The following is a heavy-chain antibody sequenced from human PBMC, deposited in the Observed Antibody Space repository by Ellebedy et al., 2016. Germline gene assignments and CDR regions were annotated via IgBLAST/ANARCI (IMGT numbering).Heavy chain of an antibody. J-gene: IGHJ4*02. V-gene: IGHV3-73*01. Sequence: GGSLRLSCAASEFIFSDSAMQWVRQASGKGLEWVGRIRSKAKSYATQYAASLKGRFTISRDDSQNTAYLNINSLETEDTAIYYCIRHVEYDRSYWGQGILVTVSS. CDR2: IRSKAKSYAT. CDR1: EFIFSDSA. D-gene: IGHD2/OR15-2a*01. CDR3: IRHVEYDRSY.